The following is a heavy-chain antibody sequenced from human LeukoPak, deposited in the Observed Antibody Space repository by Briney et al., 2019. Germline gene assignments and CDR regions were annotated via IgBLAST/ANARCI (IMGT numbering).Heavy chain of an antibody. CDR3: ASRLSGLRGKRFDY. Sequence: SETLSLTCTVSGGSISSSSYYWGWIRQPPGKGLEWIGSIYYSGSTYYNPSLKSRVTISVDTSKNQFSLKLSSVTAAATAVYYCASRLSGLRGKRFDYWGQGTLVTVSS. J-gene: IGHJ4*02. CDR2: IYYSGST. D-gene: IGHD3-16*02. CDR1: GGSISSSSYY. V-gene: IGHV4-39*01.